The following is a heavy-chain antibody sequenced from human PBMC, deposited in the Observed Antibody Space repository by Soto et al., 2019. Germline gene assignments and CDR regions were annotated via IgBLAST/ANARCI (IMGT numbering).Heavy chain of an antibody. CDR2: ISSNGVGT. Sequence: PGGSQRLSSTASGLPLGGYAMDWVRQAPGKGLEYVSGISSNGVGTYYANSVQGRFTISRDNSKNTVYLQMGSLRPEDMAVYYCARRARPDFYYMDVWGKGTTVTVSS. CDR3: ARRARPDFYYMDV. D-gene: IGHD6-6*01. J-gene: IGHJ6*03. CDR1: GLPLGGYA. V-gene: IGHV3-64*01.